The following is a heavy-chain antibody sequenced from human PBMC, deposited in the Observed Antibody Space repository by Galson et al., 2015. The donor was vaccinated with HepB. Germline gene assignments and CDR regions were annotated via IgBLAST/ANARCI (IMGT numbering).Heavy chain of an antibody. Sequence: QSGAEVKKPGESLRISCKGSGYSFTSYWISWVRQMPGKGLEWMGRIDPSDSYTNYSPSFQGHVTISADKSISTAYLQWSSLKASDTAMYYCARHFGGIAVAGTGGYWFDPWGQGTLVTVSS. J-gene: IGHJ5*02. CDR3: ARHFGGIAVAGTGGYWFDP. V-gene: IGHV5-10-1*01. D-gene: IGHD6-19*01. CDR2: IDPSDSYT. CDR1: GYSFTSYW.